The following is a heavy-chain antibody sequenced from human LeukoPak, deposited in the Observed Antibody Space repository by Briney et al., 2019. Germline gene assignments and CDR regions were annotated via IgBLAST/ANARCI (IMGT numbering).Heavy chain of an antibody. Sequence: ASVKVSCKASGYTFTAYYMHWVRQAPGQGLEWMGWIDPNSGDTNYAQKFQGRVTMTRDTSTSTVYMELSSLRSEDTAVYYCARVQWHDAFDIWGQGTMVTVSS. J-gene: IGHJ3*02. CDR1: GYTFTAYY. D-gene: IGHD6-19*01. V-gene: IGHV1-2*02. CDR2: IDPNSGDT. CDR3: ARVQWHDAFDI.